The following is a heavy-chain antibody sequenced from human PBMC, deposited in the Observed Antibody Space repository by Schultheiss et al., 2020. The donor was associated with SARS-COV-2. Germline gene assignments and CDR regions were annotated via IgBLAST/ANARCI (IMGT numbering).Heavy chain of an antibody. J-gene: IGHJ4*02. Sequence: GGSLRLSCRGSGYSFTSYWISWVRQMPGKGLEWMGRIDPSDSYTNYSPSFQGHVTISADKSISTAYLQWSSLKASDTAMYYCARHPTIAVAGSFDYWGQGTLVTVSS. V-gene: IGHV5-10-1*01. CDR1: GYSFTSYW. CDR2: IDPSDSYT. D-gene: IGHD6-19*01. CDR3: ARHPTIAVAGSFDY.